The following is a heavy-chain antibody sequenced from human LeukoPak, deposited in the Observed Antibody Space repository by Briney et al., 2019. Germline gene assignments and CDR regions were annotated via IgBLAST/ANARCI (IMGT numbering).Heavy chain of an antibody. CDR1: EFTVSRNY. D-gene: IGHD2-21*01. CDR3: TRDQVNY. V-gene: IGHV3-53*01. J-gene: IGHJ4*02. CDR2: IFSNGDT. Sequence: SGGALRLSCTASEFTVSRNYMLWVRQAPGKGLEWVSLIFSNGDTHYADSVKGRFTISRDTSKNTVSLQMNSLRVEYTAMYYCTRDQVNYWGQGTLVTVSS.